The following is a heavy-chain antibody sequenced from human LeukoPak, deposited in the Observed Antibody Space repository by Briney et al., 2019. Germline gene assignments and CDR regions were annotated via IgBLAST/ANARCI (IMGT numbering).Heavy chain of an antibody. CDR2: INHSGST. D-gene: IGHD3-3*01. Sequence: GSLRLSCTASGFTFSYYWMSWVRQPPGKGLEWIGEINHSGSTNYNPSLKSRVTISVDTSKNQFSLKLSSVTAADTAVYYCARVGYDFWSGYYGLFDPWGQGTLVTVSS. V-gene: IGHV4-34*01. CDR3: ARVGYDFWSGYYGLFDP. CDR1: GFTFSYYW. J-gene: IGHJ5*02.